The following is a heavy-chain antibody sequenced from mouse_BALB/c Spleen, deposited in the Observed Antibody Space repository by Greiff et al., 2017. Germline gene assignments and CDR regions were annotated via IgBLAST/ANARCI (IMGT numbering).Heavy chain of an antibody. V-gene: IGHV2-9*02. J-gene: IGHJ2*01. CDR2: IWAGGST. CDR3: ARAQYGNYDYFDY. Sequence: VHLVESGPGLVAPSQSLSITCTVSGFSLTSYGVHWVRQPPGKGLEWLGVIWAGGSTNYNSALMSRLSISKDNSKSQVFLKMNSLQTDDTAMYYCARAQYGNYDYFDYWGQGTTLTVSS. CDR1: GFSLTSYG. D-gene: IGHD2-10*02.